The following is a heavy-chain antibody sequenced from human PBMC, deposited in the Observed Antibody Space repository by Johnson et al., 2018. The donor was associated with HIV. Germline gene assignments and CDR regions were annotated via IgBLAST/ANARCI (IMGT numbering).Heavy chain of an antibody. Sequence: VQLVESGGGLVKPGGSLRLSCAASGFTFSDYYMSWIRQAPGKGLEWVAFIRYDGSNKYYADSVKGRFTISRDNSKNTLYLQRNSLKPEDTAVYYCTTDLGGEDAFDIWGQGTMVTVSS. CDR2: IRYDGSNK. CDR3: TTDLGGEDAFDI. D-gene: IGHD3-16*01. V-gene: IGHV3-30*02. J-gene: IGHJ3*02. CDR1: GFTFSDYY.